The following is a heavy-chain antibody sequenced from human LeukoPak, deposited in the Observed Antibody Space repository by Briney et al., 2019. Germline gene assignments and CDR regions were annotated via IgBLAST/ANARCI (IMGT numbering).Heavy chain of an antibody. Sequence: ASVKVSCKASGYTFTGYYMHWVRPAPGQGLEWMGRINPNSGGTNYAQKFQGRVTMTRDTSISTAYMELSRLRSDDTAVYYCVKGIAPAWYFDYWGQGTLVTVSS. CDR2: INPNSGGT. CDR3: VKGIAPAWYFDY. J-gene: IGHJ4*02. CDR1: GYTFTGYY. V-gene: IGHV1-2*06. D-gene: IGHD2-21*01.